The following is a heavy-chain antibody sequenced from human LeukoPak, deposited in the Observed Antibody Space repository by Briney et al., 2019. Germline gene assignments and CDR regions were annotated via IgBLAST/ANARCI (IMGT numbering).Heavy chain of an antibody. V-gene: IGHV3-11*06. Sequence: GGSLRLSCAASGFTFSDYYMSWIRQAPGKGLEWVSYISSSSSYTNYADSVKGRFTISRDNAKNSLYLQMNSLRAEDTAVYYCAREGRGGRYSYGDYWGQGTLVTVSS. D-gene: IGHD5-18*01. CDR3: AREGRGGRYSYGDY. J-gene: IGHJ4*02. CDR2: ISSSSSYT. CDR1: GFTFSDYY.